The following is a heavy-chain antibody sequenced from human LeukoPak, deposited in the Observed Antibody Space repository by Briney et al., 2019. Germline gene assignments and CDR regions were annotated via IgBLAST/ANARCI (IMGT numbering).Heavy chain of an antibody. Sequence: GASVKVSCKASGGTFSSYAISWVRQAPGQGLEWMGGIIPILGIANYAQKFQGRVTITADKSTSTAYMELSSLRSEDTAVYYCARMAHLNSYGPDYYYYGMDVWGQGTTVTVSS. J-gene: IGHJ6*02. CDR3: ARMAHLNSYGPDYYYYGMDV. V-gene: IGHV1-69*10. CDR2: IIPILGIA. D-gene: IGHD5-18*01. CDR1: GGTFSSYA.